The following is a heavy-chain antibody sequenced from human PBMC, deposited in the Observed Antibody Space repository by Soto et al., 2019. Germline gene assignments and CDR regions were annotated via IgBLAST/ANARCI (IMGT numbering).Heavy chain of an antibody. V-gene: IGHV1-69*13. Sequence: SVKVSCKASGGTFSIYAISCVRQAPGQGLEWMGGITPIFGTANYAQKFQGRVTITADESTSTAYMELSSLRSEDTAVYYCARDLRPYNWFDPWGQGTLVTVSS. CDR1: GGTFSIYA. CDR2: ITPIFGTA. J-gene: IGHJ5*02. CDR3: ARDLRPYNWFDP. D-gene: IGHD6-6*01.